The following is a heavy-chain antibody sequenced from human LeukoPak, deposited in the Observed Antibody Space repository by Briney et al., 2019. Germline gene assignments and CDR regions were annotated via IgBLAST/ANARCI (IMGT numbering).Heavy chain of an antibody. V-gene: IGHV3-23*01. CDR3: AKDTPTTGYHLDS. CDR2: IIGGAGST. CDR1: GFSFSSHG. Sequence: LGGTLRLSCAASGFSFSSHGMSWVRQAPGKGLEWVSGIIGGAGSTYYADSVKGRFTISRDNSKNTLYLQINSLRVEDTAVYYCAKDTPTTGYHLDSWGQGTLVTVSS. D-gene: IGHD1-1*01. J-gene: IGHJ4*02.